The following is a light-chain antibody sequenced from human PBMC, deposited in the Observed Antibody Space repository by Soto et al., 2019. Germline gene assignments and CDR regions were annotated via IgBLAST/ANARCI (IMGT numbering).Light chain of an antibody. Sequence: QSALTQPRSVSGCPGQSVTISCTGTSSDVAIYNCISWYQQHPGEAPKLMIHDVSERPSGVPDRSSGSKSGNTASLTISGLQAEDEADYYCCSYAGSYTFARNVFGTGTKVTVL. CDR3: CSYAGSYTFARNV. J-gene: IGLJ1*01. V-gene: IGLV2-11*01. CDR1: SSDVAIYNC. CDR2: DVS.